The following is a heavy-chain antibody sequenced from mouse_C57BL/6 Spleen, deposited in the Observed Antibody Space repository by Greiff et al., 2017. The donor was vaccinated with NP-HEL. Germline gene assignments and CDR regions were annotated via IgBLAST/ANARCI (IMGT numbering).Heavy chain of an antibody. Sequence: QVQLQQSGAELVKPGASVKMSCKASGYTFTSYWLPWVKQRPGQGLEWIGDIYPGSGSTNYNEKFKSKATLTVDTSSSTAYMQLSSLTSEDSAVYYCARATYYYGSSYVWYFDVWGTGTTVTVSS. CDR2: IYPGSGST. J-gene: IGHJ1*03. V-gene: IGHV1-55*01. CDR1: GYTFTSYW. CDR3: ARATYYYGSSYVWYFDV. D-gene: IGHD1-1*01.